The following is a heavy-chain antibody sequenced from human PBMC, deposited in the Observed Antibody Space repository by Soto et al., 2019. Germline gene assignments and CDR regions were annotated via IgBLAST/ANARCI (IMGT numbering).Heavy chain of an antibody. D-gene: IGHD2-15*01. V-gene: IGHV4-31*03. CDR3: ARHPTYCSGGSCYSVVHWFDP. CDR1: GGSISSGGYY. Sequence: QVQLQESGPGLVKPSQTLSLTCTVSGGSISSGGYYWSWIRQHPGKGLEWIGYIYYSGSTYYNPSLKGRVTISVDTSKNQFSLKLSSVTAADTAVYYCARHPTYCSGGSCYSVVHWFDPWGQGTLVTVSS. J-gene: IGHJ5*02. CDR2: IYYSGST.